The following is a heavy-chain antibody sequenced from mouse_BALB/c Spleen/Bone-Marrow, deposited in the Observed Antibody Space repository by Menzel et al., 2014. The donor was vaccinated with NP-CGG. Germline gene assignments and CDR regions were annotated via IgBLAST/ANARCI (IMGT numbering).Heavy chain of an antibody. J-gene: IGHJ4*01. CDR3: ARVEDGYYVRAMDY. D-gene: IGHD2-3*01. CDR2: ISSGGST. CDR1: GFTFSSYA. Sequence: EVQGVESGGGLVKPGGSLKLSCAASGFTFSSYAMSWVRQTPEKRLEWVASISSGGSTYYPDSVKGRFTISRDNARNILYLQMSSLRSKDTAVYYCARVEDGYYVRAMDYWGQGTSVTVSS. V-gene: IGHV5-6-5*01.